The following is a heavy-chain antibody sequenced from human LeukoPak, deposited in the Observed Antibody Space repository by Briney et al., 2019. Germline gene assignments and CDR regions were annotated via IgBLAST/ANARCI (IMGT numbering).Heavy chain of an antibody. D-gene: IGHD1-7*01. CDR2: ISSSSSYI. CDR3: ARVLELRGEGYYYYMDV. V-gene: IGHV3-21*01. J-gene: IGHJ6*03. Sequence: GGSLRLSCAASGFTFSSYSMNWVRQAPGKGLEWVSSISSSSSYIYYADSVKGRFTISRDNAKNSLYLQMNSLRAEDTAVYYCARVLELRGEGYYYYMDVWGKGTTVTVSS. CDR1: GFTFSSYS.